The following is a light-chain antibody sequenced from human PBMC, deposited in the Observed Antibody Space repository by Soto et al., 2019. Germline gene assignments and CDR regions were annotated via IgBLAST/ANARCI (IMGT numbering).Light chain of an antibody. CDR1: QSVSSS. J-gene: IGKJ1*01. CDR3: QHYNSYSEA. V-gene: IGKV3D-15*01. Sequence: EIVMTQSPGTLSVSPGERATLSCRASQSVSSSLAWYQQKPGQAPRLLIYGGSSRATGIPVRFSGSGSETDFTLTISSLQPDDFATYYCQHYNSYSEAFGQGTKVDIK. CDR2: GGS.